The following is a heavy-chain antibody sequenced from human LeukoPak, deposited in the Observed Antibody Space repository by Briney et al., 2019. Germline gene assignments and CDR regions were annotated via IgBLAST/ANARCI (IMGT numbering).Heavy chain of an antibody. J-gene: IGHJ3*02. Sequence: SVKVSCKASGGTFSSYAISWVRQAPGQGLEWMGGIISLYGTAKYTQKFQDRVSITTDEFTSTAYMELSSLRSEDTAVYYCARGWSYDSSGWQAFDIWGQGTMVTVSS. CDR2: IISLYGTA. D-gene: IGHD3-22*01. CDR3: ARGWSYDSSGWQAFDI. CDR1: GGTFSSYA. V-gene: IGHV1-69*05.